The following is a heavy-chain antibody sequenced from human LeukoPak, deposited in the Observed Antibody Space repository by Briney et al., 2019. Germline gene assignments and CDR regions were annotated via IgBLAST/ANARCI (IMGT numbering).Heavy chain of an antibody. CDR1: GYTFTNFA. V-gene: IGHV7-4-1*02. CDR3: ASLGYCSSTSCYAFGVIY. CDR2: INTNTGNP. J-gene: IGHJ4*02. D-gene: IGHD2-2*01. Sequence: ASVKVSCKTSGYTFTNFAMIWVRQAPGQGLEWMGWINTNTGNPTYAQGFTGRFVFSLDTSVSTAYLQISSLKAEDTAVYYCASLGYCSSTSCYAFGVIYWGQGTLVTVSS.